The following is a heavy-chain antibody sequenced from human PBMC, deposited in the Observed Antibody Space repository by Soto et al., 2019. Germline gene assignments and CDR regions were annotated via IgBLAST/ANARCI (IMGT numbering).Heavy chain of an antibody. CDR3: ARDGYNLYGMDV. V-gene: IGHV3-21*01. Sequence: GGSLRLSCAASGFTFSSYSMNWVRQAPGKGLEWVSSISSSSYIYYADSVKGRFTISRDNAKNSLYLQMNSLRAEDTAVYYCARDGYNLYGMDVWGQGTTVTVSS. J-gene: IGHJ6*02. CDR2: ISSSSYI. D-gene: IGHD5-12*01. CDR1: GFTFSSYS.